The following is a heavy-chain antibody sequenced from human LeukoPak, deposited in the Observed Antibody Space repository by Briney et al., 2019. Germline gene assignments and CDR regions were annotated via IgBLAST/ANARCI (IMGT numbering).Heavy chain of an antibody. J-gene: IGHJ4*02. CDR1: GFTFSSYS. Sequence: GGSLRLSCAASGFTFSSYSMNWVRQAPGKGLXXXXSISSSSSYIYYADSVKGRFTISRDNAKNSLYLQMNSLRAEDTAVYYCAMYSSSSDGFDYWGQGTLVTVSS. V-gene: IGHV3-21*01. D-gene: IGHD6-13*01. CDR3: AMYSSSSDGFDY. CDR2: ISSSSSYI.